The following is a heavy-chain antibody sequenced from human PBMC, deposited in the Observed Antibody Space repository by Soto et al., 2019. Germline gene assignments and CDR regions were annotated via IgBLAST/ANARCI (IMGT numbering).Heavy chain of an antibody. D-gene: IGHD2-15*01. CDR2: INPSGGST. Sequence: QVQLVQSGAEVKKPGASVKVSCKASGYTFTSYYMHWVRQAPGQGLEWMGIINPSGGSTSYAQKFQGRVTMTRDTSTSTVYMELSSLRSEDTAVYYCAREPEDLGYCSGGSCYPFDYWGQGTLVTVSS. CDR3: AREPEDLGYCSGGSCYPFDY. J-gene: IGHJ4*02. V-gene: IGHV1-46*01. CDR1: GYTFTSYY.